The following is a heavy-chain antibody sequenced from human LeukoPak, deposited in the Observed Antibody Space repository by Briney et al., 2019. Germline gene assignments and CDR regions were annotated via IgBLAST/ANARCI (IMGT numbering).Heavy chain of an antibody. D-gene: IGHD6-13*01. CDR2: INPSGGST. V-gene: IGHV1-46*01. Sequence: ASVKVSCKASGYTFTSYYMHWVRQAPGQGLEWMGIINPSGGSTSYAQKFQGRVTMTRDTSTSTVYMELSSLRSEDTAVYYCARGGGIAAAGADNWFDPWGQGNLVTVSS. CDR1: GYTFTSYY. CDR3: ARGGGIAAAGADNWFDP. J-gene: IGHJ5*02.